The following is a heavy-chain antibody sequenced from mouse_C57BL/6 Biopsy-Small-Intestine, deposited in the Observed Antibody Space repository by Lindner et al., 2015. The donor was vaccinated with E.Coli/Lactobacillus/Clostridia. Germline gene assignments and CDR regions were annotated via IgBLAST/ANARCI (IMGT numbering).Heavy chain of an antibody. D-gene: IGHD3-1*01. Sequence: EVQLQESGPGLVKPSQTVFLTCTVTGISITTGNYRWSWIRQFPGSKLEWIGYIYYSGTITYNPSLTSRTTITRDTPKNQFFLEMNSLTAEDTATYYCARSWDYAMDYWGQGTSVTVSS. CDR2: IYYSGTI. J-gene: IGHJ4*01. CDR1: GISITTGNYR. CDR3: ARSWDYAMDY. V-gene: IGHV3-5*01.